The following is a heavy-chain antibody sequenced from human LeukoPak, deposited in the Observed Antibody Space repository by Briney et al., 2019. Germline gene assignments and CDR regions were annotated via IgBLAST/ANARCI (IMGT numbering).Heavy chain of an antibody. CDR3: AKDRDY. CDR2: ISWNSGSI. V-gene: IGHV3-9*01. J-gene: IGHJ4*02. CDR1: GFTFDDYA. Sequence: GGSLRLSCAASGFTFDDYAMHWVRQAPGKGLEWVSGISWNSGSIGYADSVKGRFTISRDNAKNSLYLQMNSLRAEDTALYYCAKDRDYWGQGTLVTVSS.